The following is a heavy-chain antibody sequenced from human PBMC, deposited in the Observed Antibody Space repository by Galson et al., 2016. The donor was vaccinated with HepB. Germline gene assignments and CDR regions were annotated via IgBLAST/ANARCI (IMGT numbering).Heavy chain of an antibody. D-gene: IGHD1-1*01. CDR2: IYHSGDT. V-gene: IGHV4-4*02. J-gene: IGHJ6*02. Sequence: SETLSLTCAVSGGSISSDNWWSWVRQAPGKGLEWIGEIYHSGDTKYNPSLKRRITMSVDTSKNNFSLNLNAVTAANTAVYYCARDSLRNWNVDALTHVLGQGTTVTVSS. CDR3: ARDSLRNWNVDALTHV. CDR1: GGSISSDNW.